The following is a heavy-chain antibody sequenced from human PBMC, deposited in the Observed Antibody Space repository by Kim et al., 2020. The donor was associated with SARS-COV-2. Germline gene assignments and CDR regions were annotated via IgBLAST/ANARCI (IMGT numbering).Heavy chain of an antibody. V-gene: IGHV1-3*04. J-gene: IGHJ4*02. Sequence: ASVKVSCKASGYTFSSNAMHWVRQAPGQRLEWMGWINTANGNTRYSQKFQGRVTVTRDMSASTAYMELSSLKYDETAVYYCARERGSASTRDFDYWGQGTLVTVSA. CDR2: INTANGNT. CDR3: ARERGSASTRDFDY. D-gene: IGHD6-19*01. CDR1: GYTFSSNA.